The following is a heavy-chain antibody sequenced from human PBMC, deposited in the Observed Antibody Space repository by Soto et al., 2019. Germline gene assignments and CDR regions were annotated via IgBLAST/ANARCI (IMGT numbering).Heavy chain of an antibody. J-gene: IGHJ6*02. D-gene: IGHD2-15*01. CDR1: GGPISMGSYY. Sequence: PSETLSLTYTVSGGPISMGSYYWGWMRQPPVNGLEWIGSIFYSGSTYYNPSLKSRVTISVDTSKNQFSLKLSSVTAADTAVYYCARHLTYCSAGSCYSDFPYYGMDVWGQGTTVS. V-gene: IGHV4-39*01. CDR2: IFYSGST. CDR3: ARHLTYCSAGSCYSDFPYYGMDV.